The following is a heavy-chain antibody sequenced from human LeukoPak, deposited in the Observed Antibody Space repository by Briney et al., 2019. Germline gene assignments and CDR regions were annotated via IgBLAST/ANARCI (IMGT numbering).Heavy chain of an antibody. CDR3: ARDYQLLRYMDV. D-gene: IGHD2-2*01. CDR1: GFTFSSYA. CDR2: ISGSGGST. Sequence: PGGSLRLSCAASGFTFSSYAMSWVRQAPGKGLEWVSAISGSGGSTYYADSVKGRFTISRDNSKNTLYLQMNSLRAEDTAVYYCARDYQLLRYMDVWGKGTTVTVSS. J-gene: IGHJ6*03. V-gene: IGHV3-23*01.